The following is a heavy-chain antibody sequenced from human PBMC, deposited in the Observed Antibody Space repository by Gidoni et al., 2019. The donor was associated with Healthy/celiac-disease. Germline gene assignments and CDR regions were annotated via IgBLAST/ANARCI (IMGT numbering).Heavy chain of an antibody. CDR1: GFTFISYA. Sequence: EVQLLESGGGLVQPGGSLRLSCAASGFTFISYAMSWVRQAPGKGLEWVSAISGSGGSTYYADSVKGRFTNPRDNSKNTLYLQMNSLRAEDTAVYYCAKGGARGYSGYDAYYFDYWGQGTLVTVSS. CDR3: AKGGARGYSGYDAYYFDY. V-gene: IGHV3-23*01. J-gene: IGHJ4*02. CDR2: ISGSGGST. D-gene: IGHD5-12*01.